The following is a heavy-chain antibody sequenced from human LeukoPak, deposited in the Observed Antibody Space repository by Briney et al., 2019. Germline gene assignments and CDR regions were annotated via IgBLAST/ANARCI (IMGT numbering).Heavy chain of an antibody. CDR2: IKQDETEK. V-gene: IGHV3-7*01. D-gene: IGHD3-22*01. CDR3: ARDAYYDSSGYYYGY. CDR1: GFTFSNFW. J-gene: IGHJ4*02. Sequence: GGSLRLSCTASGFTFSNFWMGWVCQAPGKGLEWVANIKQDETEKFYLGSVKGRFTISRDNAKNSLYLQMNSLRAEDTAVYYCARDAYYDSSGYYYGYWGQGTLVTVSS.